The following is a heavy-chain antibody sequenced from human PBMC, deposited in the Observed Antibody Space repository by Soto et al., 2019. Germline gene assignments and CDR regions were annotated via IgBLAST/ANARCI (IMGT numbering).Heavy chain of an antibody. D-gene: IGHD6-13*01. CDR3: ARESYSSSWYGYHYYGMDV. CDR2: IIPIFGTA. Sequence: ASVKVSCKASGGTFSSYAISWVRQAPGQGLEWMGGIIPIFGTANYAQKFQGRVTITADESTSTAYMELSSLRSEDTAVYYCARESYSSSWYGYHYYGMDVWGQGTTVTVSS. V-gene: IGHV1-69*01. CDR1: GGTFSSYA. J-gene: IGHJ6*02.